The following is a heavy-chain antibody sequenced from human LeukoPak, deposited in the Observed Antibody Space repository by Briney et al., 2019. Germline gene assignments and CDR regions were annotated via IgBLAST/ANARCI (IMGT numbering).Heavy chain of an antibody. V-gene: IGHV3-66*01. D-gene: IGHD3-22*01. CDR3: ARTSGYYYEELDY. CDR1: GVTVSSNY. Sequence: GGSLRLSCAASGVTVSSNYMSWVRQAPREGLEWVSVIYSGGSTYYADSVKGRFTISRDNSKNTLYLQMNSLRAEDTAVYYCARTSGYYYEELDYWGQGTLVTVSS. CDR2: IYSGGST. J-gene: IGHJ4*02.